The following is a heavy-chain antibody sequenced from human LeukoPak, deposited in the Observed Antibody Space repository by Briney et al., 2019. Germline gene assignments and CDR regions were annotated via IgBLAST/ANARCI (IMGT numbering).Heavy chain of an antibody. V-gene: IGHV4-61*02. Sequence: SQTLSLTCTVSGGSISSGSYYWSWIRQPAGKGLEWIGRIYTSGSTNYNPSLKSRVTISGDRSKNHFFLTLTSVTAADTAVYYCARTQHCSSTSCPHGLDSWGQGTLVTVSS. CDR3: ARTQHCSSTSCPHGLDS. CDR1: GGSISSGSYY. J-gene: IGHJ4*02. CDR2: IYTSGST. D-gene: IGHD2-2*01.